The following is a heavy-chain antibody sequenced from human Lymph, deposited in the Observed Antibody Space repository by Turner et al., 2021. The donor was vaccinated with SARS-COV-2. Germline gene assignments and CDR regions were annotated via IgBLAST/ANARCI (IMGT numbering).Heavy chain of an antibody. CDR1: GGTFSSYA. CDR3: ARDSPYCSSTSCYDP. CDR2: IIPILAIA. D-gene: IGHD2-2*01. Sequence: QVQLVQSAAEVKKPGSSVKVYCKASGGTFSSYAITWVRQAPGQGLEWMGGIIPILAIANYAQKFQGRVTITADKSTSTAYMELSSLRSEDTAVYYCARDSPYCSSTSCYDPWGQGTLVPVSS. J-gene: IGHJ5*02. V-gene: IGHV1-69*10.